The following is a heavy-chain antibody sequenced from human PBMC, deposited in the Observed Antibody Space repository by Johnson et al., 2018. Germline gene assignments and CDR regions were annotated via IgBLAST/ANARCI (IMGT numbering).Heavy chain of an antibody. D-gene: IGHD3-22*01. CDR3: ATEGLGCDSRGVYLMDGFVI. Sequence: VQLVESGGGLVKPGGSLRLSCVASGFTFITYSMNWVRQAPGKGLEWVSSISSSSSYIYYADSVKGRFPISRDNAKNSLYLQMNSLKTEDTAVYYCATEGLGCDSRGVYLMDGFVIWGQGTMVTVSS. CDR2: ISSSSSYI. V-gene: IGHV3-21*01. CDR1: GFTFITYS. J-gene: IGHJ3*02.